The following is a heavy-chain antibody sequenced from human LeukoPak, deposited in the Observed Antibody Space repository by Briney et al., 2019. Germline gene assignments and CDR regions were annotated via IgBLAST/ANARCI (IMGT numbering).Heavy chain of an antibody. CDR2: IYYSGST. CDR1: GGSISSSTYY. CDR3: AKVLMGYDY. J-gene: IGHJ4*02. V-gene: IGHV4-39*07. Sequence: SETLSLTCSVSGGSISSSTYYWGWIRQPPGKGLEWIGSIYYSGSTYYNPSLKSRVTLSVDTSKNQFSLKLSSVTAADTAVYYCAKVLMGYDYWGQGTLVTVSS. D-gene: IGHD3-16*01.